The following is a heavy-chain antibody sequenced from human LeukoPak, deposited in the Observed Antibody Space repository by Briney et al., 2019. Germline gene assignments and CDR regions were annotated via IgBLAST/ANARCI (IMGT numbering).Heavy chain of an antibody. CDR1: GYTFTGYY. J-gene: IGHJ5*02. D-gene: IGHD1-26*01. V-gene: IGHV1-2*02. CDR3: ARAGDGSYLDWFDP. CDR2: INPNSGGT. Sequence: GASVKVSCKASGYTFTGYYMHWVRQAPGQGLEWMGWINPNSGGTNYAQKFQGRVTMTRDTSISTAYMELSRLRSDDTAVYYCARAGDGSYLDWFDPWGQGTLVTVSS.